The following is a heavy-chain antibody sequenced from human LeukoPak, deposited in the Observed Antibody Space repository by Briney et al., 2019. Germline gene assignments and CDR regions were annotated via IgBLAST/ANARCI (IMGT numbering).Heavy chain of an antibody. D-gene: IGHD5-18*01. CDR3: ARRGARYSYGPNWFDP. V-gene: IGHV1-8*01. J-gene: IGHJ5*02. CDR1: GYTFTSYD. Sequence: ASVKVSCKAFGYTFTSYDINWVRQATGQGLEWMGWMNPNSGNTGYAQKFQGRVTMTRNTSISTAYMELSSLRSEDTAVYYCARRGARYSYGPNWFDPWGQGTLVTVSS. CDR2: MNPNSGNT.